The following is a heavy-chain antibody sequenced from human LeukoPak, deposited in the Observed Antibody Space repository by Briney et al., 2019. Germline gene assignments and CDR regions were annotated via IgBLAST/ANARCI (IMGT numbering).Heavy chain of an antibody. CDR1: GYTFTSYD. CDR3: ASGTYYYDSSGWGWKAFDI. V-gene: IGHV1-8*01. Sequence: ASVKVSCKASGYTFTSYDINWVRQATGLGLEWMGWMNPNSGNTGYAQKFQGRVTMTRNTSISTAYMELSSLRSEDTAVYYCASGTYYYDSSGWGWKAFDIWGQGTMVTVSS. J-gene: IGHJ3*02. CDR2: MNPNSGNT. D-gene: IGHD3-22*01.